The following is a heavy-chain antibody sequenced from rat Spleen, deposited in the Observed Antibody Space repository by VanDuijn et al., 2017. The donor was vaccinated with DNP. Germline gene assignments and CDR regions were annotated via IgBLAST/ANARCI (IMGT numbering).Heavy chain of an antibody. CDR2: ISYEGSST. CDR3: AGHEGSRGAMDA. Sequence: EVQLVESGGGLVQPGRSLKLSCAASGFTFSDYYMAWVRQAPKKGLEWVASISYEGSSTYYGDSVKGRFTISRDNAKSTLYLQMNSLRSEDTATYYCAGHEGSRGAMDAWGQGTSVTVSS. V-gene: IGHV5-22*01. CDR1: GFTFSDYY. D-gene: IGHD4-3*01. J-gene: IGHJ4*01.